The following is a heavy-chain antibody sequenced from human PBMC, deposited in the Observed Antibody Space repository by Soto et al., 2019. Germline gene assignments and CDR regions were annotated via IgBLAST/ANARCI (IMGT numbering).Heavy chain of an antibody. D-gene: IGHD3-9*01. J-gene: IGHJ4*02. CDR2: SRSNADGGTA. CDR3: TTDSRPYYDIWTGLDS. Sequence: EVQLVESGGGLVKSGGSLRLSCADSGFTFNNAWMSWVRQAPGKGLEWVGRSRSNADGGTAVYAAPVTGRFTITREDSKNTLYLQMNSLKPEDTAVYYCTTDSRPYYDIWTGLDSWGQGTLVTVSS. V-gene: IGHV3-15*01. CDR1: GFTFNNAW.